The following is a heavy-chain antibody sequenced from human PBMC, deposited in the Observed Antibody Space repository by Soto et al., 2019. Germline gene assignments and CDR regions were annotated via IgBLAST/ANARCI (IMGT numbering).Heavy chain of an antibody. CDR1: GFTFSSYA. D-gene: IGHD3-10*01. CDR2: IRGSGGST. CDR3: AKWGTETVFYGSGSYSFDY. J-gene: IGHJ4*02. V-gene: IGHV3-23*01. Sequence: GGSLRLSCAASGFTFSSYAMNWVRQAPGRGLEWVSAIRGSGGSTYYADSVKGRFTISRDNSKNTLFLQMNSLRAEDTALYYCAKWGTETVFYGSGSYSFDYWGQGTLVTVSS.